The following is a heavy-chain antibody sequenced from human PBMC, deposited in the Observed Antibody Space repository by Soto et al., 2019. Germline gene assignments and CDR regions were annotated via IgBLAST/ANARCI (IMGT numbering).Heavy chain of an antibody. J-gene: IGHJ6*02. D-gene: IGHD6-13*01. V-gene: IGHV1-58*01. CDR1: GFTFTSSA. CDR3: AADRGISSWYGSYGMVV. CDR2: IVVGSGNT. Sequence: SVKVSCKASGFTFTSSAVQWVRQARGQRLEWIGWIVVGSGNTNYAQKFQERVTITRDMSTSTAYMELSSLRSEDTAVYYCAADRGISSWYGSYGMVVWAQGTTVTVS.